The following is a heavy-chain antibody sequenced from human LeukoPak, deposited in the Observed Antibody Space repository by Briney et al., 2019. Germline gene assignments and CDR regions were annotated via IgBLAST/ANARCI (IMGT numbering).Heavy chain of an antibody. Sequence: GGSLRLSCAASGFTFSSYAMSWVRQAPGKGLEWVSGISGSGVSTYYADSVKGRFTISRDNSKNTLYLQMNSLRAEDTAVYYCAKDPYSSGWYRFGYWGQGTLVTVSS. CDR2: ISGSGVST. CDR1: GFTFSSYA. CDR3: AKDPYSSGWYRFGY. J-gene: IGHJ4*02. D-gene: IGHD6-19*01. V-gene: IGHV3-23*01.